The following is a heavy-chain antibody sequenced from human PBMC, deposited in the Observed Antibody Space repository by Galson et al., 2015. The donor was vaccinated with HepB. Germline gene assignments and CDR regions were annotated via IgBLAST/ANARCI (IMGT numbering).Heavy chain of an antibody. CDR3: ARGTGYCSSTTCLGYNWFAP. CDR1: GYTFTSYG. Sequence: SVKVSCKASGYTFTSYGISWVRQAPGQGLEWVGWISAYNGDTNYAQKLQGRVTMTTDTSTSTAYLELRSLRSDDTAVYYCARGTGYCSSTTCLGYNWFAPWGQATLVTVSS. D-gene: IGHD2-2*01. J-gene: IGHJ5*02. V-gene: IGHV1-18*01. CDR2: ISAYNGDT.